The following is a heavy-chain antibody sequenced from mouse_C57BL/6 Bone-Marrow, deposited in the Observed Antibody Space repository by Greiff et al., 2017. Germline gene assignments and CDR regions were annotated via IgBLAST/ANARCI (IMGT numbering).Heavy chain of an antibody. CDR2: IGPGSGST. Sequence: QVQLQQSGAELVKPGASVKISCKASGYTFTDYYINWVKQRPGQGLEWIGKIGPGSGSTYYNEKFKGKGTLTADKSSSTSYIQLSSLTSEDSAVYFCARDHPYYYLRSCAYWGQGTLVTVSA. CDR1: GYTFTDYY. D-gene: IGHD1-1*01. J-gene: IGHJ3*01. CDR3: ARDHPYYYLRSCAY. V-gene: IGHV1-77*01.